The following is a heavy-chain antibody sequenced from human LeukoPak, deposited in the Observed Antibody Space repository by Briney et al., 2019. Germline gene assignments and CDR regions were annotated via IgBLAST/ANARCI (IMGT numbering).Heavy chain of an antibody. CDR3: ARDRGAPIFGVVTPYYYYYMDV. CDR1: GGTFSSYA. V-gene: IGHV1-69*13. D-gene: IGHD3-3*01. CDR2: IIPIFGTA. Sequence: ASVKVSCKASGGTFSSYAISWVRQAPGQGLEWMGGIIPIFGTANYAQKFQGRVTITADESTSTAYMELSSLRSEDTAVYYCARDRGAPIFGVVTPYYYYYMDVWGKGTTVTVSS. J-gene: IGHJ6*03.